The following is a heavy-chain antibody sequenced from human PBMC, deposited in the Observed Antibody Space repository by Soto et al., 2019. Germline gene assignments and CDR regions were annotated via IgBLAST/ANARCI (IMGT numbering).Heavy chain of an antibody. Sequence: SETLSLTCTVSGGSISSYYWSWIRQPPGKGLEWIGYIYYSGSTNYNPSLKSRVTISVDTSKNQFSLKLSSVTAADTAVYYCARHGGVVTSMDVWGKGNTVTVS. CDR2: IYYSGST. D-gene: IGHD2-15*01. V-gene: IGHV4-59*08. CDR1: GGSISSYY. CDR3: ARHGGVVTSMDV. J-gene: IGHJ6*03.